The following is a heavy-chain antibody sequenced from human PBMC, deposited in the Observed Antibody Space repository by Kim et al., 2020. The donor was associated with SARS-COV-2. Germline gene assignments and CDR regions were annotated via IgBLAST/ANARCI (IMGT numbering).Heavy chain of an antibody. CDR3: AKGAADWNDSGYYAY. V-gene: IGHV3-23*01. Sequence: GGSLRLSCAASGFTFSNYAMAWVRQAPGKGLEWVSFISGSARNTFYIDSVKGRFAISRDNSRNTLFLQMNSLRVDDTALYYCAKGAADWNDSGYYAYWGQGALVIVSS. J-gene: IGHJ4*02. CDR1: GFTFSNYA. CDR2: ISGSARNT. D-gene: IGHD3-3*01.